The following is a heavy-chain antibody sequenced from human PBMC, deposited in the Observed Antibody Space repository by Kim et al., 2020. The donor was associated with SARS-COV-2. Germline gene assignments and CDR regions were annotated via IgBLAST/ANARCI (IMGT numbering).Heavy chain of an antibody. Sequence: GGSLRLSCAASGFLVRTYAMSWVRQVPGKGLEWVSAISSGDGTYYADSVKGRFTISRDNSENTVDLQMDSLRAEDTAVYYCAKLRQFCSGGSCYEDSFDYWGQGTLVTVSS. CDR3: AKLRQFCSGGSCYEDSFDY. J-gene: IGHJ4*02. CDR1: GFLVRTYA. D-gene: IGHD2-15*01. CDR2: ISSGDGT. V-gene: IGHV3-23*01.